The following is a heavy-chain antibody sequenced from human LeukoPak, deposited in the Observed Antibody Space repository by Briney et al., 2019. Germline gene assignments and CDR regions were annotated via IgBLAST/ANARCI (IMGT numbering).Heavy chain of an antibody. Sequence: PSETLFLTCTVSGGSISSYYWSWIRQPAGKGLEWIGRIYTSGSTNYNPSLKSRVTMSVDTSKNQFSLKLSSVTAADTAVYYCAREVAAAGSRDFDYWGQGTLVTVSS. CDR1: GGSISSYY. V-gene: IGHV4-4*07. CDR3: AREVAAAGSRDFDY. J-gene: IGHJ4*02. CDR2: IYTSGST. D-gene: IGHD6-13*01.